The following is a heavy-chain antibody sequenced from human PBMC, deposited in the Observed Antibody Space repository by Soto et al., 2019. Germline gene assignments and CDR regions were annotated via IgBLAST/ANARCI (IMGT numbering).Heavy chain of an antibody. V-gene: IGHV3-30*18. CDR2: ISYDGSNK. D-gene: IGHD3-16*01. CDR3: AKDNPLARGVMLD. Sequence: GGSLRLSCAASGFTFSSYGMHWVRQAPGKGLEWVAVISYDGSNKYYADSVKGRFTISRDNSKNTLYLQMNSLRAEDTAVYYCAKDNPLARGVMLDWGQGTLVTVSS. CDR1: GFTFSSYG. J-gene: IGHJ4*02.